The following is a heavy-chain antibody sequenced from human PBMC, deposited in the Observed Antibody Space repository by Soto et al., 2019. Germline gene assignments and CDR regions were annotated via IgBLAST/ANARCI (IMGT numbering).Heavy chain of an antibody. CDR2: IIPIFGTA. Sequence: GASVKVSCKASGGTFSSYAISWVRQAPGQGLEWMGGIIPIFGTANYAQKFQGRVTITADESTSTAYMELSSLRSEDTAVYYCARDAGHSSWYRVEPVYWGQGNLVTVSS. CDR3: ARDAGHSSWYRVEPVY. D-gene: IGHD6-13*01. CDR1: GGTFSSYA. J-gene: IGHJ4*02. V-gene: IGHV1-69*13.